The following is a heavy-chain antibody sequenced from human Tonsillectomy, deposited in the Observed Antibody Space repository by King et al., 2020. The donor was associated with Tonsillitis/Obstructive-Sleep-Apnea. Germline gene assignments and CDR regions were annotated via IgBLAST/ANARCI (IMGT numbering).Heavy chain of an antibody. CDR1: GFTFSSSW. CDR2: IKEDGSEE. V-gene: IGHV3-7*04. Sequence: VQLVESGGGLVQPGGSLRLSCAASGFTFSSSWMSWVRQAPGKGLEWVANIKEDGSEEYYIDSVKGRFTISRDNAKNSLYLHMNSLRAEDTAVYYCAMEVGSHCGQGTLFTVSS. D-gene: IGHD2-2*01. CDR3: AMEVGSH. J-gene: IGHJ4*02.